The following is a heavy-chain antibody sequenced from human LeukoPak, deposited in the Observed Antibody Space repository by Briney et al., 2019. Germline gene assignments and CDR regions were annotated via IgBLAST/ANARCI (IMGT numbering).Heavy chain of an antibody. CDR2: IYYSGST. J-gene: IGHJ4*02. CDR3: ARHRRDDFWSLASTPHY. V-gene: IGHV4-39*01. D-gene: IGHD3-3*01. CDR1: GGSISSSSYY. Sequence: SETLSLTCTVSGGSISSSSYYWGWIRQPPGKGLEWIGSIYYSGSTYYNPSLKSRVTISVDTSKNQFSLKLSSVTAADTAVYYCARHRRDDFWSLASTPHYWGQGTLVTVSS.